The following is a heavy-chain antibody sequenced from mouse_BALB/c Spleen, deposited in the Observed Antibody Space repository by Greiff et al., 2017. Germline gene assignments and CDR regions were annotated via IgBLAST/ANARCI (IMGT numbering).Heavy chain of an antibody. D-gene: IGHD1-1*01. V-gene: IGHV3-1*02. Sequence: EVKLQESGPDLVKPSQSLSLTCTVTGYSITSGYSWHWIRQFPGNKLEWMGYIHYSGSTNYNPSLKSRISITRDTSKNQFFLQLNSVTTEDTATYYCAREGHYYGSSYGYFDVWGAGTTVTVSS. CDR2: IHYSGST. CDR3: AREGHYYGSSYGYFDV. CDR1: GYSITSGYS. J-gene: IGHJ1*01.